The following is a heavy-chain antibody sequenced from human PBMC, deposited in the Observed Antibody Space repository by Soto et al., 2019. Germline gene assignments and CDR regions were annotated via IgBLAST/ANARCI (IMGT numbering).Heavy chain of an antibody. CDR1: GYTFTSYG. CDR2: ISAYNGNT. D-gene: IGHD3-22*01. Sequence: GASVKVSCKASGYTFTSYGISWVRQAPGQGLEWMGWISAYNGNTNYAQKLQGRVTVTTDTSTSTAYMELRSLRSDDTAVYYCARDSFYYYDSSGLDPWGQGTLVTVSS. V-gene: IGHV1-18*01. CDR3: ARDSFYYYDSSGLDP. J-gene: IGHJ5*02.